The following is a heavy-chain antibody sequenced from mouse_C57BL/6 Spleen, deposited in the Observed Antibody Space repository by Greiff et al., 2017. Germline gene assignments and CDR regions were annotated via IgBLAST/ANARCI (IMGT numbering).Heavy chain of an antibody. CDR3: ARRDDYDYYFDY. Sequence: VQLQQSGAELVKPGASVKMSCKASGYTFTSYWITWVKQRPGQGLEWIGDIYPGSGSTNYNEKFKSKATLTVDTSSSTAYMQLSSLTSEDSAVYYCARRDDYDYYFDYWGQGTTLTVSS. D-gene: IGHD2-4*01. J-gene: IGHJ2*01. V-gene: IGHV1-55*01. CDR1: GYTFTSYW. CDR2: IYPGSGST.